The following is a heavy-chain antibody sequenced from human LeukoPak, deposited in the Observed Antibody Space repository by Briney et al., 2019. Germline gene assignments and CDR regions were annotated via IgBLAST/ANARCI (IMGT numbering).Heavy chain of an antibody. V-gene: IGHV4-34*01. CDR3: AREVNCGSLSSLDY. CDR1: GGSFSGYY. D-gene: IGHD7-27*01. CDR2: INHSGST. Sequence: SETLSLTCAVYGGSFSGYYWSWIRQPPGKGLEWIGEINHSGSTNYNPSLKSRVTISVDTSKNQFFLKLSSVTAADTAVYYCAREVNCGSLSSLDYWGQGTLVTVSS. J-gene: IGHJ4*02.